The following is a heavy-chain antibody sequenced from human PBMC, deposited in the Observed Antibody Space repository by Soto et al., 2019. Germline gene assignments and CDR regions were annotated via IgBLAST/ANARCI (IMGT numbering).Heavy chain of an antibody. CDR2: ISGSGGST. D-gene: IGHD3-22*01. V-gene: IGHV3-23*01. J-gene: IGHJ3*02. CDR1: GFTFSSYA. Sequence: LRLSCAASGFTFSSYAMSWVRQAPGKGLEWVSAISGSGGSTYYADSVKGRFTISRDNSKNTLYLQMNSLRAEDTAVYYCAKEGYYDSSGSDAFDIWGQGTMVTVSS. CDR3: AKEGYYDSSGSDAFDI.